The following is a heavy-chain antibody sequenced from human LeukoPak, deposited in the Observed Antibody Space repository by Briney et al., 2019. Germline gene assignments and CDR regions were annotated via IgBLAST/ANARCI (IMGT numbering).Heavy chain of an antibody. V-gene: IGHV3-23*01. D-gene: IGHD5-18*01. CDR3: ATRRGYSYGPYYFVD. CDR2: ISGSGGST. Sequence: GGSLRLSCAASGFTFSSNAMSWVRQAPAKGLEWVSGISGSGGSTYYADSVKGRFTISRDNSKNTLYLQMNSLRAGDTAVYYCATRRGYSYGPYYFVDWGQGTLVAVSS. J-gene: IGHJ4*02. CDR1: GFTFSSNA.